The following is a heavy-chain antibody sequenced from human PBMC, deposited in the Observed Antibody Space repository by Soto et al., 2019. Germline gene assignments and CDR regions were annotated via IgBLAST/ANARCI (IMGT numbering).Heavy chain of an antibody. J-gene: IGHJ4*02. D-gene: IGHD3-3*01. CDR2: INAGNGNT. CDR1: GYTFTSYA. Sequence: ASVKVSCKASGYTFTSYAMHWVRQAPGQRLEWMGWINAGNGNTKYSQKFQRRVTITRDTSASTAYMGLSSLRSEDTAVYYCARGRNGFWSGYLAKGFDYWGQGTLVTVSS. V-gene: IGHV1-3*01. CDR3: ARGRNGFWSGYLAKGFDY.